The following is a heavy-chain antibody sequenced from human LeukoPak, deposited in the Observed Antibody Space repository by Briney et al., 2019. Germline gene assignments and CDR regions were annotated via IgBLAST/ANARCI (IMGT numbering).Heavy chain of an antibody. J-gene: IGHJ4*02. V-gene: IGHV4-34*01. Sequence: SETLSLTCAVYGGSFSGYYWSWIRQPPGKGLEWIGEINHSGSTNYNPSLKSRVTISVDTSKNQFSLKLSSVTAADTAVYYCARGWNDEGYWGQGTLVTVSS. CDR3: ARGWNDEGY. CDR2: INHSGST. CDR1: GGSFSGYY. D-gene: IGHD1-1*01.